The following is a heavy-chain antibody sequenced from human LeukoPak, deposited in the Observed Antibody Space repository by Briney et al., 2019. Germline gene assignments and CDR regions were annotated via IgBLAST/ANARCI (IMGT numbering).Heavy chain of an antibody. Sequence: SVKVSCKASGGTFSSYAISWVRQAPGQGLEWMGGIIPIFGTANYAQKFQGRVTITADESTSTAYMELSSLRSEDTAVYYCATDTPRIAVAGTYYYYYYGMDVWGQGTTVTVSS. CDR3: ATDTPRIAVAGTYYYYYYGMDV. J-gene: IGHJ6*02. D-gene: IGHD6-19*01. V-gene: IGHV1-69*13. CDR1: GGTFSSYA. CDR2: IIPIFGTA.